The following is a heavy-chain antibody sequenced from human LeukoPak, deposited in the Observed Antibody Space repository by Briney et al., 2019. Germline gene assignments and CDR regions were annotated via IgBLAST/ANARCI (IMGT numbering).Heavy chain of an antibody. CDR3: ARDHRRLVVAATQYYFDY. V-gene: IGHV3-33*01. J-gene: IGHJ4*02. CDR2: IWYDGSNK. CDR1: GFTFSSYG. D-gene: IGHD2-15*01. Sequence: PGGSLRLSCAASGFTFSSYGMHWVRQAPGKGLEWVAVIWYDGSNKYYADSVKGRFTISRDNSKNTLYLQMNSLRAEDTAVYYCARDHRRLVVAATQYYFDYWGQGTLVTVSS.